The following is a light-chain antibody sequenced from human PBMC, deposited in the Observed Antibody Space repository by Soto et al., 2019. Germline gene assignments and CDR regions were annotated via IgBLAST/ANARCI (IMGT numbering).Light chain of an antibody. J-gene: IGKJ1*01. CDR3: QQYKHNLYSWT. V-gene: IGKV1-5*03. CDR2: KAS. CDR1: ESINSW. Sequence: DILMTQSPSTLSASVGDRVTITCRASESINSWLAWFQQKPGKAPKLLIYKASSLESGVPSRFSGSGSETEFTLTINSLQPDDLATYFWQQYKHNLYSWTFGQGTKVEI.